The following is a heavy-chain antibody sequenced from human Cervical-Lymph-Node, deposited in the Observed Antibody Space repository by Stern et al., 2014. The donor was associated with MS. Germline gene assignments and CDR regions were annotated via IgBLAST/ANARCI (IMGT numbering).Heavy chain of an antibody. V-gene: IGHV4-4*02. Sequence: QVQLQESGPGLVKPSGTLSLTCAVSGDSITSSNWRSWVRQSPGKGLEWIGEIHHSGNTYYNPSLKSRVTISVDKSKNQFSLKVSSVTAADTAVYYCARVKSGDYFDYWGQGTLVTVSS. D-gene: IGHD4-17*01. J-gene: IGHJ4*02. CDR2: IHHSGNT. CDR3: ARVKSGDYFDY. CDR1: GDSITSSNW.